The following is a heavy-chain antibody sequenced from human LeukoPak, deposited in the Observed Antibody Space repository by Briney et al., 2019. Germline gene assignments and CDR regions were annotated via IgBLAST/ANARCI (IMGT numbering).Heavy chain of an antibody. Sequence: GGSLRLSCAASGSTFSSYGIHWVRQAPGKGLEWVAFIRYDGSNKYHADSVKGLFTISRDNSKNTVYLQMNSLRAEDTAVYFCAKEYGYDYNYFYSMDVWGKGTTVTISS. V-gene: IGHV3-30*02. D-gene: IGHD1-1*01. CDR2: IRYDGSNK. J-gene: IGHJ6*03. CDR1: GSTFSSYG. CDR3: AKEYGYDYNYFYSMDV.